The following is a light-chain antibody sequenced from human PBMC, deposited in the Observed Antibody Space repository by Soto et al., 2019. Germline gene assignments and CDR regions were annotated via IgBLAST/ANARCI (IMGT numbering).Light chain of an antibody. V-gene: IGKV1-39*01. CDR2: AAS. Sequence: DIQMPQSPSSLSASVGDRVTITCRASPSISSYLNWYQQKPGKAPKLLIYAASSLQSGVPSRFSGSGSGTDFTLTISSLQPADFATYYCQQSYSTPGTFGQGTNLAIK. CDR3: QQSYSTPGT. J-gene: IGKJ2*02. CDR1: PSISSY.